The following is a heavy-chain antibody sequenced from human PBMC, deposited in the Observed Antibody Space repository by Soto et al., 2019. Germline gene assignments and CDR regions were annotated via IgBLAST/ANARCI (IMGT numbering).Heavy chain of an antibody. CDR1: GFTFSSYG. D-gene: IGHD6-19*01. J-gene: IGHJ4*02. Sequence: PGGSLRLSCAASGFTFSSYGMHWVRQAPGKGLEWVAVIWYDGSNKYYADSVKGRFTISRDNSKNTLYLQMNSLRAEDTAVDYCAGDSKQWLVAYWGQGTLVTVSS. CDR3: AGDSKQWLVAY. V-gene: IGHV3-33*01. CDR2: IWYDGSNK.